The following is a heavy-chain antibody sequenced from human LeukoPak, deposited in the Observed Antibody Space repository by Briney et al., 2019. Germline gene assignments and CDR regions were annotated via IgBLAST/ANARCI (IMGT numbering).Heavy chain of an antibody. J-gene: IGHJ3*02. Sequence: GESLKISCKGSGYSFTSYWISWVRQMPGKGLEWMGRVDPSDSYTNYSPSFQGHVSISADKSISTAYLQWRSLKASDTAMYYCASLFRDDVFDIWGQGTMVTVPS. CDR2: VDPSDSYT. CDR1: GYSFTSYW. CDR3: ASLFRDDVFDI. V-gene: IGHV5-10-1*01. D-gene: IGHD3-10*01.